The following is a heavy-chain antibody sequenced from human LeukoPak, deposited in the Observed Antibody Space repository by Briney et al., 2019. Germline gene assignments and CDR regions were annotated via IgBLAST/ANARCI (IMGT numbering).Heavy chain of an antibody. V-gene: IGHV3-23*01. CDR1: GFTFSSFA. J-gene: IGHJ1*01. Sequence: GGSLRLSCVVSGFTFSSFAMTWVRQAPGRGLEWVSSIRGSGGGTDYADSVRGRFTISRDNSKNTLYLQMNSLRAEHTAIYYCSRDPNGDYVGAFDFQRWGQGALVTVSS. D-gene: IGHD4-17*01. CDR3: SRDPNGDYVGAFDFQR. CDR2: IRGSGGGT.